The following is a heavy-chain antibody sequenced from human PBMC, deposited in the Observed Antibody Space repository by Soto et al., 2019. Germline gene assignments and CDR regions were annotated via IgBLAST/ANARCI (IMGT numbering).Heavy chain of an antibody. CDR3: AKAKDGYNFPTYFDY. CDR2: ISGSGGST. D-gene: IGHD5-12*01. J-gene: IGHJ4*02. Sequence: PGGSLRLSCAACGFTFSSYAMSGVRQAPGKGLEWVSAISGSGGSTYYADSVKGRFTISRDNSKNTLYLQMNSLRAEDTAVYYCAKAKDGYNFPTYFDYWGQGTLVTVSS. CDR1: GFTFSSYA. V-gene: IGHV3-23*01.